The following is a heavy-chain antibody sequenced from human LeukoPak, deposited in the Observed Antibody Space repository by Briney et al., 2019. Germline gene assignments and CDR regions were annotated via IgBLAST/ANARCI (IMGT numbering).Heavy chain of an antibody. CDR1: GYSFTTYW. J-gene: IGHJ4*02. D-gene: IGHD3-10*01. CDR2: IYPGDSDT. V-gene: IGHV5-51*01. Sequence: GESLKISCKGSGYSFTTYWIGCVRQIPGKGLEWMGIIYPGDSDTRYSPSFQGQVTISADKSISTAYLQWSSLKASDTAMYYCARLVVRGVGPFDYWGQGTLVTVSS. CDR3: ARLVVRGVGPFDY.